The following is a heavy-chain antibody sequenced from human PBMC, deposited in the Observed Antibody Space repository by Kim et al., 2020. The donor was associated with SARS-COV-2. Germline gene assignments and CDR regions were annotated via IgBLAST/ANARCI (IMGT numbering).Heavy chain of an antibody. J-gene: IGHJ6*02. CDR1: GFTFSSYA. Sequence: GGSLRLSCAASGFTFSSYAMSWVRQAPGKGLEWVSAISGSGGSTYYADSVKGRFTISRDNSKNTLYLQMNSLRAEDTAVYYCAKEISSWSRIRNHYGMDVWGQGTTVTVSS. V-gene: IGHV3-23*01. CDR2: ISGSGGST. D-gene: IGHD6-13*01. CDR3: AKEISSWSRIRNHYGMDV.